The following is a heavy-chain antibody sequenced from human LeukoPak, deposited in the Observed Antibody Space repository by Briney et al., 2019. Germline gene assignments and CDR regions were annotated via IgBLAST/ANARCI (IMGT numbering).Heavy chain of an antibody. CDR3: ARELMGSSWYQD. J-gene: IGHJ4*02. V-gene: IGHV1-3*01. CDR2: INAGNGNT. D-gene: IGHD6-13*01. Sequence: ASVKVSCKASGYTFTSYAMHWVRQAPGQRLEWMGWINAGNGNTKYSQKFQGRVTITRDTPASTAYMELSSLRSEDTAVYYCARELMGSSWYQDWGQGTLVTVSS. CDR1: GYTFTSYA.